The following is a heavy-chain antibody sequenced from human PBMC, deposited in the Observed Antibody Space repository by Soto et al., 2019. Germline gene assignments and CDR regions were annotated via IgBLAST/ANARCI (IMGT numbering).Heavy chain of an antibody. CDR2: FYYSQST. CDR1: GGSLTSNSYY. Sequence: SETLSLTCTVSGGSLTSNSYYWGWIRQPPGKGLEWIGSFYYSQSTYFNPSLKSRVTISVETSKNQYSLKLSAVTAADTAVYYCARRSTVTYDYWGQGILGTVS. J-gene: IGHJ4*02. CDR3: ARRSTVTYDY. D-gene: IGHD4-17*01. V-gene: IGHV4-39*01.